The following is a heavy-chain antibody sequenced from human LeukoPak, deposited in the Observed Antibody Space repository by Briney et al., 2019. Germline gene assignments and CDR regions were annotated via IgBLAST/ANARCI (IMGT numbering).Heavy chain of an antibody. CDR3: AKTTVTTIYYYYMDV. CDR1: GGSISSYY. D-gene: IGHD4-17*01. Sequence: PSETLSLTCTVSGGSISSYYWSWIRQPPGKGLEWIGYIYTSGSTNYNPSLKSRVTISVDTSKNQFSLKLSSVTAADTAVYYCAKTTVTTIYYYYMDVGGKGTTVTVSS. J-gene: IGHJ6*03. V-gene: IGHV4-4*09. CDR2: IYTSGST.